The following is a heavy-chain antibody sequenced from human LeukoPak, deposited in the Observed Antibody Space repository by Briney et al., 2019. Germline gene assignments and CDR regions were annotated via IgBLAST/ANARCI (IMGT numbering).Heavy chain of an antibody. CDR1: GFTSSSYA. J-gene: IGHJ2*01. CDR3: AKALQGSSSGDWYFDL. CDR2: ISDNGGST. Sequence: GGSLRLSSAASGFTSSSYAMCWGRQAPGKRLWCVSAISDNGGSTCYADSVKGRCTISRDNAKTTMYLQMNSLRAEDKDVYYCAKALQGSSSGDWYFDLWGRGTLVTVSS. D-gene: IGHD6-6*01. V-gene: IGHV3-23*01.